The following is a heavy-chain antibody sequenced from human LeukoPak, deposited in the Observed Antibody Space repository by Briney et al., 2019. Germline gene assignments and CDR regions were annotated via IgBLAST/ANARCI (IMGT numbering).Heavy chain of an antibody. CDR3: ARVTESYGSGRRHDYYYYYMDV. CDR2: AFDSGKT. Sequence: PSETLSLTCTVSGGSISIRGHYWGWIRQPPGKGLEWIGSAFDSGKTYYNPSLNSRLSISVEASNTKFSLKLSSVTAADTAVYYCARVTESYGSGRRHDYYYYYMDVWGKGTTVTISS. CDR1: GGSISIRGHY. V-gene: IGHV4-39*07. D-gene: IGHD3-10*01. J-gene: IGHJ6*03.